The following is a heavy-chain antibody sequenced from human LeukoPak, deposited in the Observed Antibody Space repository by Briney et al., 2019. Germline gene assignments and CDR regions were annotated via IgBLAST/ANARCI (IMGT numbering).Heavy chain of an antibody. CDR2: IKQDGSEK. V-gene: IGHV3-7*01. J-gene: IGHJ5*02. CDR1: GFTFSSYW. Sequence: GGSLRLSCAASGFTFSSYWMTWVRQAPGKGLEWVANIKQDGSEKYYVDSVKGRFTMSRDNAKNSLYLQMNSLRAEDTAVYYCVRASPGNDFWRINWFDPWGQGTLVTVSS. CDR3: VRASPGNDFWRINWFDP. D-gene: IGHD3-3*01.